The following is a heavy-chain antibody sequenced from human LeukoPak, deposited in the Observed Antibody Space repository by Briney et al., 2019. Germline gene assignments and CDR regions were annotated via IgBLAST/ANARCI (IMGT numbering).Heavy chain of an antibody. D-gene: IGHD5-12*01. Sequence: GGSLRLSCAASGFTFSSHAMHWVRQAPGKGLEWVAVISFDGSNKYYADSVKGRFTISRDNSKNTLYLQMNSLRTEDTAVYYCASVGGYDPLFDYWGQGTLATVSS. V-gene: IGHV3-30-3*01. J-gene: IGHJ4*02. CDR3: ASVGGYDPLFDY. CDR1: GFTFSSHA. CDR2: ISFDGSNK.